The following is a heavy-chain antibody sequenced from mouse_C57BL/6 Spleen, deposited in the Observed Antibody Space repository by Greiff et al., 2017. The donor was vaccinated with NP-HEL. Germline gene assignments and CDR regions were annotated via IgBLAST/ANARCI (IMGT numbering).Heavy chain of an antibody. V-gene: IGHV1-75*01. CDR1: GYTFTDYY. D-gene: IGHD1-1*01. CDR2: IFPGSGST. J-gene: IGHJ1*03. CDR3: ARSDITTVVASDV. Sequence: VQLQQSGPELVKPGASVKISCKASGYTFTDYYINWVKQRPGQGLEWIGWIFPGSGSTYYNEKFKGKATLTVDKSSSTAYMLLSSLTSEDSAVYFCARSDITTVVASDVWGTGTTVTVSS.